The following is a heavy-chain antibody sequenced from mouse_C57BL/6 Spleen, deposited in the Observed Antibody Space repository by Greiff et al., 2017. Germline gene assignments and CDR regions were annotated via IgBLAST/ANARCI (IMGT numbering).Heavy chain of an antibody. CDR2: IDPSDSYT. J-gene: IGHJ3*01. CDR1: GYTFTSYW. D-gene: IGHD4-1*02. V-gene: IGHV1-50*01. CDR3: AKGSTGGGFAY. Sequence: QVQLKQPGAELVKPGASVKLSCKASGYTFTSYWMQWVKQRPGQGLEWIGEIDPSDSYTNYNQKFKGKATLTVDTSSSTAYMQLSSLTSEDSAVYYCAKGSTGGGFAYWGQGTLVTVSA.